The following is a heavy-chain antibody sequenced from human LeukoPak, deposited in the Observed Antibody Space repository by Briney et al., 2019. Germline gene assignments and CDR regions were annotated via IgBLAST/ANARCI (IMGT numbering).Heavy chain of an antibody. D-gene: IGHD3-22*01. CDR3: ARARYSISGYDY. CDR2: ISTSSSYI. J-gene: IGHJ4*02. CDR1: GFTFSSYS. V-gene: IGHV3-21*01. Sequence: PGGSLRLSCAASGFTFSSYSMNWVRQAPGKGLEWVSSISTSSSYIHYADSVKGRFTISRDNAKSSLYLQMNSLRAEDTAVYYCARARYSISGYDYWGQGTLVTVSS.